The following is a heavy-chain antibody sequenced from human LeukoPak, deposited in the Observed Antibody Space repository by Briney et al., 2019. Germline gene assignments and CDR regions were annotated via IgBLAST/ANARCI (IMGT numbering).Heavy chain of an antibody. CDR1: GGSLSGYY. V-gene: IGHV4-34*01. D-gene: IGHD6-19*01. Sequence: SETLSLTCAVYGGSLSGYYWSWIRQPPGKGLEWIGEINHSGSTNYNPSLKSRVTISVDTSKNQFSLKLSSVTAADTAVYYCARRKQWLVQYFQHWGQGTLVTVSS. CDR2: INHSGST. J-gene: IGHJ1*01. CDR3: ARRKQWLVQYFQH.